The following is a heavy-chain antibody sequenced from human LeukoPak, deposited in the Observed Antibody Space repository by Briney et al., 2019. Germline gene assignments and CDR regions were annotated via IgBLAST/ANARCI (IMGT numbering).Heavy chain of an antibody. CDR2: ISNNGGRT. J-gene: IGHJ4*02. CDR1: GFSFSSNT. CDR3: ARDEDTSALSEY. D-gene: IGHD2/OR15-2a*01. V-gene: IGHV3-23*01. Sequence: GGSLRLSCAGSGFSFSSNTMSWVRQAPGRGLEWVSAISNNGGRTDYADSVKGRFTISRDNSKSTLYLHMDSLRAEDTAVYYCARDEDTSALSEYWGQGTLVTVSS.